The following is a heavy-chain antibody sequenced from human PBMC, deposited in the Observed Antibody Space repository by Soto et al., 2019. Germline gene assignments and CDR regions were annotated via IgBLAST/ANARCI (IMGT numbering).Heavy chain of an antibody. D-gene: IGHD6-19*01. CDR1: GGSVNSGSYY. Sequence: SETLSLTCTVSGGSVNSGSYYWSWIRQPPGKGLEWIGYIYYSGSTNYNPSLKSRVTISLDTSKNQFSLKLSSVTAADTAVYYCARGGRAVVGTGGSWFDPWGQGTLVTVSS. CDR2: IYYSGST. J-gene: IGHJ5*02. V-gene: IGHV4-61*01. CDR3: ARGGRAVVGTGGSWFDP.